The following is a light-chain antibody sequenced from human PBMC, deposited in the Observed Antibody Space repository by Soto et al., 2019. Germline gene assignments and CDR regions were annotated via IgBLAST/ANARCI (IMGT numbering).Light chain of an antibody. V-gene: IGKV3-11*01. CDR3: QQRSSWPGT. Sequence: IVLPQSPGTLSLSPGERATLSCRASQSVSNNYLAWYQHKPGQAPRLLIYDASNRATGIPARFSGGGSGTDFTLTISSLEPEDFAVYYCQQRSSWPGTFGQGTRLEIK. CDR2: DAS. J-gene: IGKJ5*01. CDR1: QSVSNNY.